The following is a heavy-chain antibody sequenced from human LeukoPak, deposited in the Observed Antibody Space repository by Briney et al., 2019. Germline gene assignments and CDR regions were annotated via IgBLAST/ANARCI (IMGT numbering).Heavy chain of an antibody. D-gene: IGHD4-4*01. CDR1: GYTFTVYY. V-gene: IGHV1-2*02. CDR2: INPNSGGT. Sequence: ASVKVSSTASGYTFTVYYMHWVRQAPGQGLEWMGWINPNSGGTNYTQNFQDRVTMTRDTSISTAYMELSRLRSDDTAVYYCARGNDFSNSGPLLDYWGQGTLVTVSS. CDR3: ARGNDFSNSGPLLDY. J-gene: IGHJ4*02.